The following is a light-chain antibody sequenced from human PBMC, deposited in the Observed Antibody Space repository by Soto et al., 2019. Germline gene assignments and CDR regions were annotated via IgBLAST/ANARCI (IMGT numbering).Light chain of an antibody. V-gene: IGKV1-27*01. CDR1: QGIGNS. CDR2: SAS. J-gene: IGKJ5*01. Sequence: DIQMTQSPPSLSASVGDRVTITCRASQGIGNSLAWYQQKPGTVPKLLIYSASTLQSGVPSRFSGSGSGTDIPLNISSLQPEDVAAYYCQKYNTVPATFGQGTRLEIK. CDR3: QKYNTVPAT.